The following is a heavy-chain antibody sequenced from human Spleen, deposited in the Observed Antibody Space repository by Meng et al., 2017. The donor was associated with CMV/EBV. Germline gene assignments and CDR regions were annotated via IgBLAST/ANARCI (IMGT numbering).Heavy chain of an antibody. CDR3: ARELSSAAGAFDI. CDR2: IRHDGRNK. CDR1: GFTFSSHG. V-gene: IGHV3-30*02. Sequence: GESLKISCASSGFTFSSHGMHWVRQAPGKGLEWVAFIRHDGRNKYYGDSVKGRFTISRDNSKNTLFLQMNSLRAEDTAVYYCARELSSAAGAFDIWGQGTMVTVSS. D-gene: IGHD2-2*01. J-gene: IGHJ3*02.